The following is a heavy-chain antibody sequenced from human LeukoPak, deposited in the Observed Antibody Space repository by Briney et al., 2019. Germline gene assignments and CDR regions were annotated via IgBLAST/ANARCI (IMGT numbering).Heavy chain of an antibody. CDR2: MNPNSGNT. V-gene: IGHV1-8*01. CDR3: ARGFDSSGYSFDY. J-gene: IGHJ4*02. Sequence: GSVKVSFKASGYTFTSYDINWVRQATGQGLEWMGWMNPNSGNTGYAQKFQGRVTMTRNTSISTAYMELSSLRSEDTAVYYCARGFDSSGYSFDYWGQGTLVTVSS. D-gene: IGHD3-22*01. CDR1: GYTFTSYD.